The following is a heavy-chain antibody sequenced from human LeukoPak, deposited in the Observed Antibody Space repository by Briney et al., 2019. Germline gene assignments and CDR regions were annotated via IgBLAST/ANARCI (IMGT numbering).Heavy chain of an antibody. CDR1: GGTFSSYA. J-gene: IGHJ4*02. CDR2: IIPILGIA. V-gene: IGHV1-69*04. CDR3: ARPFSNYYDSSGYSTPFDY. Sequence: SVKVSCKASGGTFSSYAISWVRQAPGQGLEWMGRIIPILGIANYAQKFQGRVTITADKSTSTAYMELSSLRSEDTAVYYCARPFSNYYDSSGYSTPFDYWGQGTLVTVSS. D-gene: IGHD3-22*01.